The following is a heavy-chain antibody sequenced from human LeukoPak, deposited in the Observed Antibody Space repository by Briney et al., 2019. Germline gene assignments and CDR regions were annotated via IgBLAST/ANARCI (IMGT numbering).Heavy chain of an antibody. Sequence: SVKVSCKASGYTFSSYAISWVRQAPGQGLEWMGRIIPIFGTANYAQKFQGRVTITTDESTSTAYMELSSLRSEDTAVYYCARAGSDYYYYYMDVWGKGTTVTVSS. CDR1: GYTFSSYA. CDR3: ARAGSDYYYYYMDV. CDR2: IIPIFGTA. J-gene: IGHJ6*03. D-gene: IGHD3-10*01. V-gene: IGHV1-69*05.